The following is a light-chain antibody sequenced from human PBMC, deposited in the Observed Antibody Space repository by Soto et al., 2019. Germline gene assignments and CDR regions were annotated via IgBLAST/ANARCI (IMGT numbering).Light chain of an antibody. J-gene: IGKJ4*01. CDR3: QQYNNYPAT. CDR2: KAS. Sequence: DIQMTQSPSTLSASVGDRVTITCRASQSITSWLAWYQQKPGEAPKLLISKASSLESGVPSRFSGSGSGTELTLTITSLQPDDIATYYCQQYNNYPATFGGGTNVEIK. V-gene: IGKV1-5*03. CDR1: QSITSW.